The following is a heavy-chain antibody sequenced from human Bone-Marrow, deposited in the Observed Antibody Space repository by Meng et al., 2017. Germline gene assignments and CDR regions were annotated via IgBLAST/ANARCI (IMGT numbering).Heavy chain of an antibody. J-gene: IGHJ4*02. CDR3: AREVVVVAATGGFDY. V-gene: IGHV3-30*15. CDR2: ISYDGSNK. Sequence: GGSLRLSCAGSGFIFSSYAMHWVRQAPGKGLEWVAVISYDGSNKYYADSVKGRFTISRDNSKNTMYLQMSSLRAEDTAVYYCAREVVVVAATGGFDYWGQGTLVTVSS. D-gene: IGHD2-15*01. CDR1: GFIFSSYA.